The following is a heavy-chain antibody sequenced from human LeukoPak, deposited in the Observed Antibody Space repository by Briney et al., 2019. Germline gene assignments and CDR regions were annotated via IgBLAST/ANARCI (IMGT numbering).Heavy chain of an antibody. Sequence: PGGSLRLSCAASGFTFSSYSMNWVRQAPGKGLEWVSSISSSSSYIYYADSVKGRFTISRDNSKNTLYLQMNSLRAEDTAVYYCARIPITMIVVVAYYMDVWGKGTTVTVSS. D-gene: IGHD3-22*01. CDR3: ARIPITMIVVVAYYMDV. J-gene: IGHJ6*03. CDR2: ISSSSSYI. V-gene: IGHV3-21*01. CDR1: GFTFSSYS.